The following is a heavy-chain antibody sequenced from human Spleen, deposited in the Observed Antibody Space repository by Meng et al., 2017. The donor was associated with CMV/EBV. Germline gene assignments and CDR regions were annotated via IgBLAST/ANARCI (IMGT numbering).Heavy chain of an antibody. CDR1: GDSISSSIYY. CDR2: ISYSGNT. D-gene: IGHD4-11*01. CDR3: ARAPGGGSNYIFDY. V-gene: IGHV4-39*07. Sequence: SETLSLTCTVSGDSISSSIYYWGWIRQPPAKGLEWIGSISYSGNTHFNPSLKSRLTILVDTSKNQFSLKLSSVTAADTAVYYCARAPGGGSNYIFDYWGQGTLVTVSS. J-gene: IGHJ4*02.